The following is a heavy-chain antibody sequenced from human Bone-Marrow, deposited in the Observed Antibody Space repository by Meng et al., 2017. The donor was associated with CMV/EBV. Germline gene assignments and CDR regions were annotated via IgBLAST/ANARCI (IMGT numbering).Heavy chain of an antibody. J-gene: IGHJ4*02. V-gene: IGHV6-1*01. Sequence: SQTLSLTCAISGDSVSSNSVAWNWIRQSPSRGLEWLGRTYYRSKWFNDYAVSVKSRITINADTSKNQFSLQLNSVTPEDTAVHYCTRQNGGNDYWGQGTLVTVSS. CDR2: TYYRSKWFN. CDR3: TRQNGGNDY. CDR1: GDSVSSNSVA.